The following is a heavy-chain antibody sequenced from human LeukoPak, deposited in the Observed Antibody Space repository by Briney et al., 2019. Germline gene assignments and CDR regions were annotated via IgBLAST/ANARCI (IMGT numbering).Heavy chain of an antibody. J-gene: IGHJ4*02. CDR3: ARDFRIAVAGTSRYYYDSSGVY. V-gene: IGHV3-11*01. Sequence: GGSLRLSCAASGFTFSDYYMSWIRQAPGKGLEWDSYISSSGSTIYYADSVKGRFTISRDNAKNSLYLQMNSLRAEDTAVYYCARDFRIAVAGTSRYYYDSSGVYWGQGTLVTVSS. D-gene: IGHD3-22*01. CDR1: GFTFSDYY. CDR2: ISSSGSTI.